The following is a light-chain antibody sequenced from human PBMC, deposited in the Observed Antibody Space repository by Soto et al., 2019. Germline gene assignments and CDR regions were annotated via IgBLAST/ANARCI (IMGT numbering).Light chain of an antibody. CDR3: QQLTSSPPWT. CDR1: QGISNY. J-gene: IGKJ1*01. Sequence: DIQLTQCPSFLPASVGDRVTITCRASQGISNYLAWYQQKPGKAPNLLIYSASTLHTGVPSRFSGSGSGTDFTLTISGLQPEDFATYYCQQLTSSPPWTFGQGTKVEIK. V-gene: IGKV1-9*01. CDR2: SAS.